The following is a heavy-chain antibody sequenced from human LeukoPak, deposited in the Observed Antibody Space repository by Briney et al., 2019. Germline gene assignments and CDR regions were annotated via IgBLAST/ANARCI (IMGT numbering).Heavy chain of an antibody. D-gene: IGHD6-19*01. Sequence: SEALSLTCIESRYSISKSYYWGWIRQPPGKGLEWIGSFYDSVSTYYNQSLRSRDSISVDTTKSQFSLKLSSVTAADTAVYYCARPSKSGWGAFDIWGQGTMVTVSS. CDR3: ARPSKSGWGAFDI. CDR1: RYSISKSYY. J-gene: IGHJ3*02. CDR2: FYDSVST. V-gene: IGHV4-38-2*02.